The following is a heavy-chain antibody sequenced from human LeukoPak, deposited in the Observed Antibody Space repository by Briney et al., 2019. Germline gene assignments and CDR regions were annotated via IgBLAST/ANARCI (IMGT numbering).Heavy chain of an antibody. V-gene: IGHV3-74*01. J-gene: IGHJ4*02. D-gene: IGHD2-2*01. Sequence: GGSLRLSCAASGFPFNSFWMHWVRQAPGKGLVWVSDMNEYSTTIRYADSVKGRFTISRDNAKNSLYLQMNSLRAEDTAVYYCARVLGGYADYWGQGTLVTVSS. CDR3: ARVLGGYADY. CDR2: MNEYSTTI. CDR1: GFPFNSFW.